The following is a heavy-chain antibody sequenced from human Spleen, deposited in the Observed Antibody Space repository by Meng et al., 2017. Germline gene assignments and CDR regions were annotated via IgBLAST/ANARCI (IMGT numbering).Heavy chain of an antibody. Sequence: GESLKISCKASGYRFATYWIGWVRQMPGKGPEWMGLIYPVDSETSYSPSLEGQVTISADKSLNTAYLQWSSLKASETAIYYCARHTNYYDSGTYFYYFDYWGQGTRVTVSS. J-gene: IGHJ4*02. CDR1: GYRFATYW. CDR2: IYPVDSET. CDR3: ARHTNYYDSGTYFYYFDY. V-gene: IGHV5-51*01. D-gene: IGHD3-10*01.